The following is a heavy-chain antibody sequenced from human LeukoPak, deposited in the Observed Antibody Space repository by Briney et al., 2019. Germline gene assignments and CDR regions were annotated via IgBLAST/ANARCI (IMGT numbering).Heavy chain of an antibody. CDR1: GASVSGSNYY. CDR2: IYSSGST. D-gene: IGHD1-26*01. J-gene: IGHJ4*02. V-gene: IGHV4-39*01. Sequence: SETLSLTCAVSGASVSGSNYYWRWIRQPPGKGLEWIGNIYSSGSTYYNASLQSRVTISIDTSKNQFSLRLNSVTAADTAMYYCAKSGGYGLIDYWGQGTRVTVSS. CDR3: AKSGGYGLIDY.